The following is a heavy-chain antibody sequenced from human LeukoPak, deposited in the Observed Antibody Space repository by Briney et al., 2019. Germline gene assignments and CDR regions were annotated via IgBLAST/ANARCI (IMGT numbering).Heavy chain of an antibody. Sequence: SETLSLTCAVSGGSISSGGYSWSWIRQPPGKGLKWIGYIYHSGSTYYNPSLKSRVTISVDRSKNQFSLKLSSVTAADTAVYYCARAEYYYDSSGYQPKYFQHWGQGTLVTVSS. V-gene: IGHV4-30-2*01. CDR1: GGSISSGGYS. D-gene: IGHD3-22*01. J-gene: IGHJ1*01. CDR3: ARAEYYYDSSGYQPKYFQH. CDR2: IYHSGST.